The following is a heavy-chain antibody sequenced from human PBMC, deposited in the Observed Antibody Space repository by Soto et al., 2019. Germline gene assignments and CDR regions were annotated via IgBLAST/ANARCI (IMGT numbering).Heavy chain of an antibody. CDR3: AKDMKCGGITALHYFDS. Sequence: EVQLVESGGGLVQPGRSLRLSCAASGFTVDDYAMHWVRQAPGKGLEWVSGISSNSDTIDYADSVKGRFTISRDNAKNSLFLQRNSLRREDTALYYCAKDMKCGGITALHYFDSWGQGTLVTVSS. J-gene: IGHJ4*02. V-gene: IGHV3-9*01. CDR2: ISSNSDTI. D-gene: IGHD3-16*01. CDR1: GFTVDDYA.